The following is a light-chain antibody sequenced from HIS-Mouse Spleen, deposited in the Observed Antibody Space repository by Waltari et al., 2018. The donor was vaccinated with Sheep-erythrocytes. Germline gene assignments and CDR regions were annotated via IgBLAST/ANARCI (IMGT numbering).Light chain of an antibody. Sequence: QSALTQPRSVSGSPGQSVTISCPGTSSDVGGYNYVSWYQQHPGKPPKLMIYDVSKRPSGVPDRFSGSKFGNTASLTISGLQAEDEADYYCCSYAGSYTVVFGGGTKLTVL. CDR2: DVS. J-gene: IGLJ2*01. CDR3: CSYAGSYTVV. CDR1: SSDVGGYNY. V-gene: IGLV2-11*01.